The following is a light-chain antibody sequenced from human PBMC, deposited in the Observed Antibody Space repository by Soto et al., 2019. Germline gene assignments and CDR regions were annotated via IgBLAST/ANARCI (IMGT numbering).Light chain of an antibody. CDR1: QSVGSF. Sequence: DIVLTQSPATLSLSPGERATLSCRASQSVGSFLAWYQQKPGQAPRLLIYDASNRATGIPARFSGSGSGTDFTLSISSLEPEDFAVYYCQQRSSWPLTFGGGTKV. CDR3: QQRSSWPLT. V-gene: IGKV3-11*01. CDR2: DAS. J-gene: IGKJ4*01.